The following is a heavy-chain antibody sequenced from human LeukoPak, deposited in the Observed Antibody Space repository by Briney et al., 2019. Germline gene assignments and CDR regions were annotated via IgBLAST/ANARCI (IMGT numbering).Heavy chain of an antibody. CDR1: GFTFSSYG. Sequence: GRSLRLSCAASGFTFSSYGMHWVRQAPGKGLEWVAVIWYDGSNKYYADSVKGRFTISRDNSKNTLYLQINSLRAEDTAVYYCARDGQGPARRSKLPLTPKWYFDYWGQGTLVTVSS. D-gene: IGHD2-15*01. CDR3: ARDGQGPARRSKLPLTPKWYFDY. V-gene: IGHV3-33*01. CDR2: IWYDGSNK. J-gene: IGHJ4*02.